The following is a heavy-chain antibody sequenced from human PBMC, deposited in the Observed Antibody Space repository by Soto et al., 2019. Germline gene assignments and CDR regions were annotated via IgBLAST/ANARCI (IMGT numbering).Heavy chain of an antibody. J-gene: IGHJ6*02. CDR2: IYYSGNT. V-gene: IGHV4-59*01. CDR1: GASMSPSY. CDR3: ARMPVTMVRGVARYGMDV. Sequence: SETLSLTCTVSGASMSPSYWSWIRQPPGKGLEWIGYIYYSGNTNYNPSLKSRVTMSVDTSKNQFSLKLSSVTAADTAVYFCARMPVTMVRGVARYGMDVWGQGTTVTVSS. D-gene: IGHD3-10*01.